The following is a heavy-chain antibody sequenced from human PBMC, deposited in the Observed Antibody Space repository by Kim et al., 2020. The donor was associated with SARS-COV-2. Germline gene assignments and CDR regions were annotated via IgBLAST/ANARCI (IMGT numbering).Heavy chain of an antibody. J-gene: IGHJ4*02. CDR3: ARQDMYSHSLGY. D-gene: IGHD4-4*01. Sequence: SETLSLTCTVSGGPISGYYWSWIRQPAGKGLEWIGRFYSSVNTNYNPSLKSRVTMSVDTSKNHFSLKLNSVTAADTAVYYCARQDMYSHSLGYWGQGTLV. CDR2: FYSSVNT. V-gene: IGHV4-4*07. CDR1: GGPISGYY.